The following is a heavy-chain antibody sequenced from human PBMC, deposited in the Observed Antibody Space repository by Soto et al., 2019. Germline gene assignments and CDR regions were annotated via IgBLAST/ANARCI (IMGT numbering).Heavy chain of an antibody. CDR3: ARVRRSDYYDSSGYPLDAFDI. D-gene: IGHD3-22*01. CDR2: IYYSGST. V-gene: IGHV4-31*03. J-gene: IGHJ3*02. Sequence: PSETLSLTCTVSGGSISSGGYYWSWIRQHPGKGLEWIGYIYYSGSTYYNPSLKSRVTISVDTSKNQFSLKLSSVTAADTAVYYCARVRRSDYYDSSGYPLDAFDIWGQGTVVNVSS. CDR1: GGSISSGGYY.